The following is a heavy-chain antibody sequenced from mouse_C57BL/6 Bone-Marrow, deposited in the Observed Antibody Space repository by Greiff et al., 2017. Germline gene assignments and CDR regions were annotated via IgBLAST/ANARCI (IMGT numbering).Heavy chain of an antibody. CDR2: IYPGSGST. V-gene: IGHV1-55*01. D-gene: IGHD3-1*01. Sequence: QVQLQQPGAELVKPGASVKMSCKASGYTFTSYWITWVKQRPGQGLEWIGDIYPGSGSTNYNGKFKSKATLTVDTSSSTAYRQLSSLTSEDSAVDYCARRGYHIYAMDYWGQGTSVTVSS. CDR1: GYTFTSYW. CDR3: ARRGYHIYAMDY. J-gene: IGHJ4*01.